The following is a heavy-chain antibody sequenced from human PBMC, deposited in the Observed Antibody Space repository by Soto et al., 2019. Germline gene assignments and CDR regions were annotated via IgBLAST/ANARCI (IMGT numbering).Heavy chain of an antibody. Sequence: SETLSLTCSVSGGSISRYYWSWIRQPPGKGLEWIGYAYYSGDTGYNPSLQSRVTMAVDTSKNQVSLKLTSVTAADTAVYYCARDRSTYGGGGTGEVKENWFDPWGQGALVAVS. CDR3: ARDRSTYGGGGTGEVKENWFDP. CDR2: AYYSGDT. D-gene: IGHD2-8*01. CDR1: GGSISRYY. V-gene: IGHV4-59*01. J-gene: IGHJ5*02.